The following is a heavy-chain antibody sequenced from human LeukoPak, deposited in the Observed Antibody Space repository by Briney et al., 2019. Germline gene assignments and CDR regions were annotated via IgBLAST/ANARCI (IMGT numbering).Heavy chain of an antibody. J-gene: IGHJ4*02. Sequence: GGSLRLSCAVSGFSFSSYSMSWVRQAPGKGLEWVSSISSSSSYIYYADSVKGRLTISRDTAKNSLYLQMNSLRAEDTAVYYCARGRLLSRATTPFDSWGERNLVTASS. CDR2: ISSSSSYI. CDR1: GFSFSSYS. V-gene: IGHV3-21*01. D-gene: IGHD4-17*01. CDR3: ARGRLLSRATTPFDS.